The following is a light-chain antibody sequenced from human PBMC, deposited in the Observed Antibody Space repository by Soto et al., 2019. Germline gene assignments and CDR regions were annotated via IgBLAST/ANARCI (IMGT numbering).Light chain of an antibody. CDR3: QQYDSFWTM. V-gene: IGKV1-5*01. CDR2: DVS. J-gene: IGKJ1*01. Sequence: DSQMTKYPSTLSSSVGDRVTIPCRASQTINNRLAWYQQKPGKAPKLLIYDVSTLESGVPSRFSGSGSGTEFTLTISSLQPDDFATYYCQQYDSFWTMFGQGTKVDIK. CDR1: QTINNR.